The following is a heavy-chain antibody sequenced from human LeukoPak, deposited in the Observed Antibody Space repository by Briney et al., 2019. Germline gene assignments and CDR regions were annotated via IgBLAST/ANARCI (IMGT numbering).Heavy chain of an antibody. CDR2: IYTSGST. V-gene: IGHV4-61*02. D-gene: IGHD6-13*01. CDR3: ARDGSSWYVYFDY. CDR1: GGSISSGSYY. J-gene: IGHJ4*02. Sequence: PSETLSLTCTVSGGSISSGSYYWSGIRQPAGQGLEWIGRIYTSGSTNYNPSLKSRFTISVDTSKNQFSLKLSSVTAADTAVYYCARDGSSWYVYFDYWGQGTLVTVSS.